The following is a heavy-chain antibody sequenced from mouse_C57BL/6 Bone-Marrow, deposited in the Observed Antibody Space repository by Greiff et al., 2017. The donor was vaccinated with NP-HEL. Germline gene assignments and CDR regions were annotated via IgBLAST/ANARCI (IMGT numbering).Heavy chain of an antibody. CDR1: GFTFSDFY. CDR3: ARDNWDWYFDV. Sequence: EVQLVESGGGLVQSGRSLRLSCATSGFTFSDFYMEWVRQAPGQGLEWIAASRNKANDYTTEYSASVKGRFIVSRDTSQSILYLQMNALRAEDTAMYYCARDNWDWYFDVGGTGTTVTVSS. J-gene: IGHJ1*03. D-gene: IGHD4-1*01. CDR2: SRNKANDYTT. V-gene: IGHV7-1*01.